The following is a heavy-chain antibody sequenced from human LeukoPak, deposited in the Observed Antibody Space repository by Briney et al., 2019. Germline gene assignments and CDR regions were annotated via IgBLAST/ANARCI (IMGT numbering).Heavy chain of an antibody. CDR3: ARTPPRIEGATGPTDAFDI. CDR2: INPNSGGT. D-gene: IGHD1-26*01. J-gene: IGHJ3*02. Sequence: GASVKVSCKASGYTFTGYYMHWVRQAPGQGLEWMGWINPNSGGTNYAQKFQGRVTMTRDTSISTAYMELSRLRSDDTAVYYCARTPPRIEGATGPTDAFDIWGQGTMVTVSS. V-gene: IGHV1-2*02. CDR1: GYTFTGYY.